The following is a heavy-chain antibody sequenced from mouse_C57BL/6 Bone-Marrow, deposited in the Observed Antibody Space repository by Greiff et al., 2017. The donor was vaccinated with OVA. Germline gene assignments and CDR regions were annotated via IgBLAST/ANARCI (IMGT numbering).Heavy chain of an antibody. Sequence: EVKLQESGAELVRPGASVKLSCTASGFNIKDDYMHWVKQRPEQGLEWIGWIDPENGDTEYASKFQGKATITADTSSNTAYLQLSSLTSEDTAVYYCTRGLLLMDYWGQGTSVTVSS. CDR1: GFNIKDDY. CDR2: IDPENGDT. J-gene: IGHJ4*01. CDR3: TRGLLLMDY. V-gene: IGHV14-4*01. D-gene: IGHD2-3*01.